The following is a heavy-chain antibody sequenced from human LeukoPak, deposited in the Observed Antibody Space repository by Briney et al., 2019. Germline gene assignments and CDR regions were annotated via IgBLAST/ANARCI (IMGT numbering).Heavy chain of an antibody. CDR1: GGSFSGYY. J-gene: IGHJ6*03. CDR3: ARDPSSSWYYYYYYMDV. CDR2: INHSGST. V-gene: IGHV4-34*01. Sequence: SETLSLTCAVYGGSFSGYYWSWIRQPPGKGLEWIGEINHSGSTNYNPSLKSRVTISVDTSKNQFSLKLSSVTAEDTAVYYCARDPSSSWYYYYYYMDVWGKGTTVTISS. D-gene: IGHD6-13*01.